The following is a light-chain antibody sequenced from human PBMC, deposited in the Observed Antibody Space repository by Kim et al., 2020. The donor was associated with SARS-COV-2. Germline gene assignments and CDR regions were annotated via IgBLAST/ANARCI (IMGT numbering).Light chain of an antibody. CDR1: QSISNW. CDR2: KAS. Sequence: DIQMTQSPSTLSASVGDRVTITCRASQSISNWLAWFQQKPGKAPKLLISKASTLESGVPSRFSGRGSGTEFTLTISGLQPNDFATYYCQQYNRESVTFGQGTKVDIK. V-gene: IGKV1-5*03. CDR3: QQYNRESVT. J-gene: IGKJ1*01.